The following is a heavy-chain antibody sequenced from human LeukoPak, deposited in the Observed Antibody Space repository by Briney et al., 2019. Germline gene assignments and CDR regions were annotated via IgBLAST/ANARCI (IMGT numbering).Heavy chain of an antibody. Sequence: SETVSLTCTVSGGSISSYYWSWIRQPPGKGLEWIGYIYHSGSTNYNPSLKSRVTISVDTSKNQFSLKLSSVTAADTAVYYCARGGIVATTFDYWGQGTLVTVSS. CDR2: IYHSGST. CDR1: GGSISSYY. CDR3: ARGGIVATTFDY. D-gene: IGHD5-12*01. V-gene: IGHV4-59*01. J-gene: IGHJ4*02.